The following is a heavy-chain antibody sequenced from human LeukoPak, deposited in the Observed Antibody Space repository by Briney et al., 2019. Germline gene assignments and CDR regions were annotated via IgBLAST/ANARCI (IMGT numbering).Heavy chain of an antibody. CDR1: GGSISSSSYY. J-gene: IGHJ2*01. V-gene: IGHV4-39*01. D-gene: IGHD4/OR15-4a*01. CDR2: IYYSGST. Sequence: SETLSLTCTVSGGSISSSSYYWGWIRQPPGKGLEWIGSIYYSGSTYYNPSLKSRVTISVDTSKNQFSLKLSSVTAADTAVCYCARRRSADWYFDLWGRGTLVTVSS. CDR3: ARRRSADWYFDL.